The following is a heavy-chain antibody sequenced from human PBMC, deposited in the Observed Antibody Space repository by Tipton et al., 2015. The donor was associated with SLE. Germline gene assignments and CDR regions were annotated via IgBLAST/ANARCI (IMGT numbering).Heavy chain of an antibody. J-gene: IGHJ6*02. CDR3: ARKGYSGYELGGGIDNGMDV. CDR1: GFTFSNYW. D-gene: IGHD5-12*01. CDR2: IRQDGNEK. Sequence: SLRLSCAASGFTFSNYWMSWVRQAPGKGLEWVANIRQDGNEKYYVDSVKGRFTISRDNTKNSLYLQMNTLRAEDTAVYYCARKGYSGYELGGGIDNGMDVWGQGTTVTVSS. V-gene: IGHV3-7*01.